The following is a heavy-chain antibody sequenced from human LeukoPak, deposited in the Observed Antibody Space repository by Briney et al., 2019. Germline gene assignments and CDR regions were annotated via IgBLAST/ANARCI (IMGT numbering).Heavy chain of an antibody. CDR3: ARGRRYMDV. J-gene: IGHJ6*03. Sequence: SETLSLTCAVYGGSFGGYYWSWIRQPPGKGLEWIGEINHSGSTNYNPSLKSRVTISVDTSKNQFSLKLSSVTAADTAVYYCARGRRYMDVWGKGTTVTVSS. CDR1: GGSFGGYY. V-gene: IGHV4-34*01. CDR2: INHSGST.